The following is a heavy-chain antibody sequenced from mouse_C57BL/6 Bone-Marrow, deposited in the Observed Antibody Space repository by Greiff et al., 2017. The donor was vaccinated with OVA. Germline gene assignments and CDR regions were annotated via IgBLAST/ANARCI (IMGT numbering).Heavy chain of an antibody. J-gene: IGHJ4*01. Sequence: EVKVVESGEGLVKPGGSLKLSCAASGFTFSSYAMSWVRQTPEKRLEWVAYISSGGDYIYYADTVKGRFTISRDNARNTLYLQMSSLKSEDTAMYYCTRDRGYYGTSAMDYWGQGTSVTVSS. V-gene: IGHV5-9-1*02. CDR3: TRDRGYYGTSAMDY. D-gene: IGHD1-1*01. CDR2: ISSGGDYI. CDR1: GFTFSSYA.